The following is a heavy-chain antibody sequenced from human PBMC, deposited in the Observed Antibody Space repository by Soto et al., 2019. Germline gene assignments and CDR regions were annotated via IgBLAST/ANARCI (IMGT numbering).Heavy chain of an antibody. V-gene: IGHV3-53*01. D-gene: IGHD4-17*01. CDR1: GFSVTANY. CDR2: IFSGGGT. J-gene: IGHJ4*02. Sequence: VQVVESGGGLIQPGGSLRLSCEVSGFSVTANYMSWVRQAPGKGLEWVSVIFSGGGTDYVDSVKGRFTISRDISKNTLYMQMNSLRAEDTALYYCQGYGYWGQGTLVTVSS. CDR3: QGYGY.